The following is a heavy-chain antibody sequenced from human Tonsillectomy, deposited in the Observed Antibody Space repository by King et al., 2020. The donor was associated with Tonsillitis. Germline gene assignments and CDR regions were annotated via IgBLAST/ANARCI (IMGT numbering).Heavy chain of an antibody. J-gene: IGHJ4*02. D-gene: IGHD5-18*01. CDR1: GFTFSSYS. CDR3: ARDGYSYGYYFDY. CDR2: ISSSSSYI. Sequence: VQLVESGGGLVKPGGSLRLSCAASGFTFSSYSINWVRQAPGKGLEWVSAISSSSSYIYYADSVKGRFTISRDNAKNSLYLQMNSLRAEDTAVYDGARDGYSYGYYFDYWGQGTLVTVSA. V-gene: IGHV3-21*01.